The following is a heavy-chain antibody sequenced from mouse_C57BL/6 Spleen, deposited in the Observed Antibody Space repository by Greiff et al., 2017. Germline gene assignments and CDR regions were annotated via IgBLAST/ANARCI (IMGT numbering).Heavy chain of an antibody. CDR1: GYSITSGYD. Sequence: EVQLQESGPGMVKPSQSLSLTCTVTGYSITSGYDWHWIRHFPGNKLEWMGYISYSGSTNYNPSLKSRISITHDTSKNHFFLKLNSVTTEDTATYYCARDREDDYALDYWGQGTTLTVSS. D-gene: IGHD2-4*01. CDR2: ISYSGST. CDR3: ARDREDDYALDY. J-gene: IGHJ2*01. V-gene: IGHV3-1*01.